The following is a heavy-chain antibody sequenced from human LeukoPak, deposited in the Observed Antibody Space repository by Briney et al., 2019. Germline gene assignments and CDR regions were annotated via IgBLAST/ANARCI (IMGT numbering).Heavy chain of an antibody. J-gene: IGHJ2*01. CDR3: ARGAGDYWYFDL. CDR2: IIPIFGTA. CDR1: GGTFSSCA. D-gene: IGHD4-17*01. V-gene: IGHV1-69*01. Sequence: SVKVSCKASGGTFSSCAISWVRQAPGQGLEWMGGIIPIFGTANYAQKFQGRVTITADESTSTAYMELSSLRSEDTAVYYCARGAGDYWYFDLWGRGTLVTVSS.